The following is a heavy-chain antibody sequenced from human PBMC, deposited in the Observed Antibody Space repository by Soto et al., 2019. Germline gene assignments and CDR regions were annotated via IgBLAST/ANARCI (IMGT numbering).Heavy chain of an antibody. Sequence: QVQLVESGGGLVKPGGSLRLSCAGSGFSFSDYYMSWIRQAPGKGLEWLSYISGSSSDTEYADSVKGRFTISRDNAKNSLYLQLDSLTAEDTAIYFCASAPNRYYFDFWGQGTLVTVSS. CDR1: GFSFSDYY. D-gene: IGHD2-8*01. CDR2: ISGSSSDT. J-gene: IGHJ4*02. V-gene: IGHV3-11*05. CDR3: ASAPNRYYFDF.